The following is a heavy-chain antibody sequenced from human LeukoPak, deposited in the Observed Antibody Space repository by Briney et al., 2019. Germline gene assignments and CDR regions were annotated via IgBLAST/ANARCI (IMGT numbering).Heavy chain of an antibody. CDR3: AREYGGNSIGDFDY. CDR2: VNTYNGNT. V-gene: IGHV1-18*01. J-gene: IGHJ4*02. CDR1: SYTFIHYG. D-gene: IGHD4-23*01. Sequence: ASVKVSCKASSYTFIHYGISWVRQAPGQGLEWMGWVNTYNGNTNYVQKLQGRVTMTTDTSTSTAYMELRSLRSEDTAVYYCAREYGGNSIGDFDYWGQGTLVTVSS.